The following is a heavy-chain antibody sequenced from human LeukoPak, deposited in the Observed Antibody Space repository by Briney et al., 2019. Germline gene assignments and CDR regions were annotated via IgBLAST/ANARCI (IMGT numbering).Heavy chain of an antibody. V-gene: IGHV4-61*01. CDR1: GGSVSSGISY. CDR2: ISDSGGS. J-gene: IGHJ2*01. CDR3: ARDSLLRGSGWDYWYFDL. D-gene: IGHD6-25*01. Sequence: PSETLSLTCSVSGGSVSSGISYWSWIRQPPGEGLEWIAYISDSGGSDYNPSLRGRVTISLDTSKNQFSLRLTSVTAADTAVYYCARDSLLRGSGWDYWYFDLWGRGTLVTVSS.